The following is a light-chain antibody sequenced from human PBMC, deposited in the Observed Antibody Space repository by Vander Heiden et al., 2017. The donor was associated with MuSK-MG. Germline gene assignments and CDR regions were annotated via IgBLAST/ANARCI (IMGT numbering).Light chain of an antibody. V-gene: IGKV3-11*01. Sequence: EIVLTQAPATLSLSPGERATLSCRASQNIDIYLAWYQQKPGQAPRLLIYDASNRATGVPGRFSGSGYGKDFTLTISSREPEDFAVYYCQQHDNWPPITFGGGTKVDIK. J-gene: IGKJ4*01. CDR3: QQHDNWPPIT. CDR2: DAS. CDR1: QNIDIY.